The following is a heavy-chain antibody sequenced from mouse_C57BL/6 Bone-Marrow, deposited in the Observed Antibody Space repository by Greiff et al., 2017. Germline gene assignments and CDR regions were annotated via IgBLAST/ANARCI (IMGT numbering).Heavy chain of an antibody. CDR2: IDPEIGDT. D-gene: IGHD2-3*01. CDR1: GFNIKDDY. V-gene: IGHV14-4*01. Sequence: EVQLQQSGAELVRPGASVKLSCTASGFNIKDDYIHWVKQRPEQGLEWIGWIDPEIGDTEYASKFQGKATITSDTSSNTAYLQLSSLTSEDTAVDYCASVDGNYFDFWGGGTPLTVAS. J-gene: IGHJ2*01. CDR3: ASVDGNYFDF.